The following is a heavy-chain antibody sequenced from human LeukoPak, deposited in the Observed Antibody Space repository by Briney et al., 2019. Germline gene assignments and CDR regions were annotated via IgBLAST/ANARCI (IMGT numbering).Heavy chain of an antibody. V-gene: IGHV4-31*03. Sequence: SQTLSLTCTVSGDSISSGGYYWSWIRQHPGKGLEWIGYIYYSGSTYYNPSLKSRATISADTSKNQFSLQLSSVTAADTAVYYCVRDRELNYWGQGTLVTVSS. CDR2: IYYSGST. D-gene: IGHD1-7*01. J-gene: IGHJ4*02. CDR1: GDSISSGGYY. CDR3: VRDRELNY.